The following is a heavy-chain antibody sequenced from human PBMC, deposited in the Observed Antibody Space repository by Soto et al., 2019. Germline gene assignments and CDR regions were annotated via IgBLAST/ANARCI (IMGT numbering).Heavy chain of an antibody. D-gene: IGHD6-13*01. Sequence: GGSVRLSCAVSQFSLSSYSMNWVRHAPGKGLEWVSYISSSSSTIYYAASVKGRFTISRDNAKNSLYLQMNSLTAEDTAVYYCARDPPGITALYSYYMDVWGKGTTLTVSS. CDR3: ARDPPGITALYSYYMDV. CDR1: QFSLSSYS. CDR2: ISSSSSTI. J-gene: IGHJ6*03. V-gene: IGHV3-48*04.